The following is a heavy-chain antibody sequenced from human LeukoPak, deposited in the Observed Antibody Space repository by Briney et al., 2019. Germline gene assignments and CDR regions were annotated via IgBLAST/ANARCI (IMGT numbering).Heavy chain of an antibody. J-gene: IGHJ4*02. Sequence: PSETPSLTCTVSGGSISSYYWSWIRQPPGKGLEWIGYIYYSGSTNYNPSLKSRVTISVGTSKNQFSLKLSSVTAADTAVYYCARFRRWEPLDWGQGTLVTVSS. CDR3: ARFRRWEPLD. CDR2: IYYSGST. D-gene: IGHD1-26*01. V-gene: IGHV4-59*08. CDR1: GGSISSYY.